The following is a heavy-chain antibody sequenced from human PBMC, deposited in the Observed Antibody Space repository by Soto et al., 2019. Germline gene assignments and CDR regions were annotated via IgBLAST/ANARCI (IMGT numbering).Heavy chain of an antibody. J-gene: IGHJ4*02. CDR2: ISAYNGNT. CDR1: GYTXTSYG. D-gene: IGHD6-19*01. Sequence: GXSXKVSCKASGYTXTSYGISWVRQAPGQGLEWMGWISAYNGNTNYAQKLQGRVTMTTYKSTSTAYMELRSLRSDATAVYYCARDRVRSGWYFDYWGQGTMVTGSS. CDR3: ARDRVRSGWYFDY. V-gene: IGHV1-18*01.